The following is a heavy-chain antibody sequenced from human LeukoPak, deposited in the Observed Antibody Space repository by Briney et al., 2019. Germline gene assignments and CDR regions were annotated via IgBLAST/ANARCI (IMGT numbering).Heavy chain of an antibody. Sequence: GASVKVSCKASGGTFSSYAISWVRQAPGQGLEWMGGIIPIFGTANYAQKFQGRVTITADKSTSTAYMELSSLRSEDTAVYYCARDLYYDSSGHFDYWGQGTLVTVSS. D-gene: IGHD3-22*01. CDR3: ARDLYYDSSGHFDY. CDR1: GGTFSSYA. V-gene: IGHV1-69*06. CDR2: IIPIFGTA. J-gene: IGHJ4*02.